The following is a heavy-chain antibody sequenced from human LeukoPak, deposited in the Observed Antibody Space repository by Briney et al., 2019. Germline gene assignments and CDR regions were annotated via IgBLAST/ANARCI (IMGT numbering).Heavy chain of an antibody. V-gene: IGHV1-2*02. CDR2: INLNSGGT. CDR3: ARYYDSSGYYDY. Sequence: ASVKVSCKASGYTFTGYYMHWVRQAPGQGLEWMGWINLNSGGTNYAQKFQGRVTMTRDTSISTAYMELSRLRSDDTAVYYCARYYDSSGYYDYWGQGTLVTVSS. CDR1: GYTFTGYY. J-gene: IGHJ4*02. D-gene: IGHD3-22*01.